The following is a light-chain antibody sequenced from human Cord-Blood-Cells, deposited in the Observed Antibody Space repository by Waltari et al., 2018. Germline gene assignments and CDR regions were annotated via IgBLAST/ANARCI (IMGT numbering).Light chain of an antibody. J-gene: IGLJ2*01. CDR3: CSYAGSSTLV. V-gene: IGLV2-23*02. CDR2: EVS. Sequence: QSALTQPASVSGSPGQSLTISCTGTSSDVGSYNLVSWYQPNPGKAPKLMIYEVSKRPSGVSNRFSGSKSGNTASLTISGLQAEDEADYYCCSYAGSSTLVFGGGTKLTVL. CDR1: SSDVGSYNL.